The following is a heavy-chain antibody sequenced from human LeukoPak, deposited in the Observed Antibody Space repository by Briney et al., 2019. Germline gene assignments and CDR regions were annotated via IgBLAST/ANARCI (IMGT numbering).Heavy chain of an antibody. CDR2: IRYDGGNK. J-gene: IGHJ4*02. CDR1: GFTFSSYG. Sequence: GGSLRLSCAASGFTFSSYGMHWVRQAPGKGLEWVAFIRYDGGNKYYADSVKGRFTISRDNSKNTLYLQMNSLRAEDTAVYYCAKERVNCSSTSCYSVGGNFYYWGQGTLVTVSS. V-gene: IGHV3-30*02. D-gene: IGHD2-2*01. CDR3: AKERVNCSSTSCYSVGGNFYY.